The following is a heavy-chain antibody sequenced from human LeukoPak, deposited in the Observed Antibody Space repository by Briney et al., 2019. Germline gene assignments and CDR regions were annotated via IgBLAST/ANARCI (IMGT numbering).Heavy chain of an antibody. CDR2: INPNSGGT. CDR3: ARDREAIVATKVGLYYFDY. D-gene: IGHD5-12*01. CDR1: GYTFTGYY. V-gene: IGHV1-2*02. Sequence: EASVKVSCKASGYTFTGYYMHWVRQAPGQGLEWMGWINPNSGGTNYAQKFQGRVTMTRDTSISTAYMELSRLRSDDTAAYYCARDREAIVATKVGLYYFDYWGQGTLVTVSS. J-gene: IGHJ4*02.